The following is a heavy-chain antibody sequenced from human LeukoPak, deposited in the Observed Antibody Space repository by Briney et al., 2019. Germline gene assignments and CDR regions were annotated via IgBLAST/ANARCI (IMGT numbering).Heavy chain of an antibody. J-gene: IGHJ5*02. CDR3: ARDNIVAGPYNWFDP. Sequence: PSETLSLTCTVSGGSISSYYWSWIRQPPGKGLEWIGYIYYSGSTNYNPSLKSRVTISVDTSKNQFSLKLSSVTAADTAVYYCARDNIVAGPYNWFDPWGQGTLVTVSS. CDR2: IYYSGST. V-gene: IGHV4-59*01. D-gene: IGHD2-15*01. CDR1: GGSISSYY.